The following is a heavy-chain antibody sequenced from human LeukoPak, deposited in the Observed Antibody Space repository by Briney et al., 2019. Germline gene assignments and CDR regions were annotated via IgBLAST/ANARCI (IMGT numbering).Heavy chain of an antibody. Sequence: PGGSLRLPCAASGFTFSSYAMSWVRQAPGKGLEWVSAISGSGGSTYYADSVKGRFTISRDNSKNTLYLQMNSLRAEDTAVYYCAKDGAYYGSGSYSGYWGQGTLVTVSS. D-gene: IGHD3-10*01. CDR3: AKDGAYYGSGSYSGY. J-gene: IGHJ4*02. V-gene: IGHV3-23*01. CDR1: GFTFSSYA. CDR2: ISGSGGST.